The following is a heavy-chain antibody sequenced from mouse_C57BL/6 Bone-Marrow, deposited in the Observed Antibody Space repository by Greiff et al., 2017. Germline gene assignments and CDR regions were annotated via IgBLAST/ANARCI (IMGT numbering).Heavy chain of an antibody. J-gene: IGHJ3*01. CDR1: GFNIKDDY. Sequence: VQLKESGAELVRPGASVKLSCTASGFNIKDDYMHWVKQRPEQGLAWIGWLDPEHGDTEYASKFQGKATITADTSTNTAYLQLSSLTSEDTAVYYCTTGYDYDSAWFAYWGQGTLVTVSA. CDR3: TTGYDYDSAWFAY. V-gene: IGHV14-4*01. D-gene: IGHD2-4*01. CDR2: LDPEHGDT.